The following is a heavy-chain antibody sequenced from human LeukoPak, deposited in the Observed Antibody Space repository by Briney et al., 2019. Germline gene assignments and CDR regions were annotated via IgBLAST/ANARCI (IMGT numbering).Heavy chain of an antibody. D-gene: IGHD1-26*01. V-gene: IGHV3-7*01. CDR1: GFTFSGYW. CDR2: IKQDGGEI. CDR3: ARDKIVGPTTLDY. Sequence: GGSLRLSCAASGFTFSGYWMSWVRQTPEKRLAWVANIKQDGGEIYYVDSVKGRFTISRDNAKNSLFLQMNGLRADDTAVYYCARDKIVGPTTLDYWGQGTLVTVSS. J-gene: IGHJ4*02.